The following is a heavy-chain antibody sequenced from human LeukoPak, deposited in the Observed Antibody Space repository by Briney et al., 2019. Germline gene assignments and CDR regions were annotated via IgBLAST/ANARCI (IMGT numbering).Heavy chain of an antibody. CDR1: GDSMSGDSYF. V-gene: IGHV4-61*02. Sequence: SQTLSLTCTVSGDSMSGDSYFWSWIRQPAGKGLEWIGRIYSSGSTYYNPSLESRVTISLDTSQSHFSLRLTSVTAADTAVYYCATARADYGDYNSYYYMDVWGKGTTVTVSS. CDR2: IYSSGST. CDR3: ATARADYGDYNSYYYMDV. D-gene: IGHD4-17*01. J-gene: IGHJ6*03.